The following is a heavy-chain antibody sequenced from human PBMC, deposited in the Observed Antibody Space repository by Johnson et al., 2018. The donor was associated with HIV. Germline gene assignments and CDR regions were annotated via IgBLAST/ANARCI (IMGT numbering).Heavy chain of an antibody. V-gene: IGHV3-49*04. CDR3: TRDLGGSYLD. J-gene: IGHJ3*01. CDR2: IRRKAYGGTT. CDR1: GFTFGDYA. D-gene: IGHD1-26*01. Sequence: VQLVESGGGLVQPGRSLRLSCTASGFTFGDYAMSWVRQAPGKGLEWVGFIRRKAYGGTTEYAASVKGRFSISRDESKSTAYLQMNSLNTEDTAVYYCTRDLGGSYLDWGQGTRVTVSS.